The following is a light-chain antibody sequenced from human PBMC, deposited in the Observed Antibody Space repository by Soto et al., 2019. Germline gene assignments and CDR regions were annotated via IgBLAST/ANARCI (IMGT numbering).Light chain of an antibody. CDR2: AAS. V-gene: IGKV1-8*01. CDR1: QGISSY. CDR3: QQYYSYPRVT. J-gene: IGKJ3*01. Sequence: AIRMTQSPSSFSASTGDRVTITCRASQGISSYLAWYQQKPGKAPKLLIYAASTLQSVVPSRFSGIGSGTDFTLTISCLQSEDFATYYCQQYYSYPRVTFGPGTKVHIK.